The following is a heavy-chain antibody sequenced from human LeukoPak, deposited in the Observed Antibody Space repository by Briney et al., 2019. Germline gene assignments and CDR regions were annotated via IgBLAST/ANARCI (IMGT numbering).Heavy chain of an antibody. CDR3: ARDGDSSGFDY. D-gene: IGHD3-22*01. V-gene: IGHV3-23*01. Sequence: PGGSLRLSCAAPGFTFSSYAMSWVRQAPGKGLEWVSAISGSGGSTYYADSVKGRFTISRDNSKNTLYLQMNSLRVEDTAVYYCARDGDSSGFDYWGQGTLVTVSS. CDR2: ISGSGGST. CDR1: GFTFSSYA. J-gene: IGHJ4*02.